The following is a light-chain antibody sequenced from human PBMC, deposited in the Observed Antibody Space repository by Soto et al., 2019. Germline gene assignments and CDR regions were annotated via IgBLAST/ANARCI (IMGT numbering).Light chain of an antibody. J-gene: IGLJ7*01. CDR3: CSYAGSSTSAV. Sequence: QSALTQPASVSGSPGQSITISCTGTSSDVGSYNLVSWYQQHPGKAPKLMIYVGSKRPSGVSNRFSGSKSGNTASLTISGLQAEDEADYYCCSYAGSSTSAVFGGGTQLTVL. CDR1: SSDVGSYNL. CDR2: VGS. V-gene: IGLV2-23*01.